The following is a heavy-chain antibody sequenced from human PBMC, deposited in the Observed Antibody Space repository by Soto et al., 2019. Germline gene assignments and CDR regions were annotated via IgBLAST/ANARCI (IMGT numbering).Heavy chain of an antibody. V-gene: IGHV5-10-1*01. J-gene: IGHJ6*02. Sequence: PGESLKISCKGSGYSFTSYWISWVRQMPGKGLEWMGRIDPSDSYTNYSPSFQGHVTISADKSISTAYLQWSSLKASDTAMYYCARDGIIAVAGYYYYGMDVWGQGTTVTVSS. CDR1: GYSFTSYW. CDR2: IDPSDSYT. D-gene: IGHD6-19*01. CDR3: ARDGIIAVAGYYYYGMDV.